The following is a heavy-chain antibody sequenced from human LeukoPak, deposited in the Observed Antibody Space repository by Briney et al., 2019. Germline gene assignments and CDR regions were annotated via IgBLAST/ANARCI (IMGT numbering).Heavy chain of an antibody. V-gene: IGHV4-39*07. J-gene: IGHJ4*02. CDR2: IFYSGST. D-gene: IGHD1-14*01. CDR3: ARVERKRFDY. CDR1: GGSISTSNYY. Sequence: PSETLSLTCTVSGGSISTSNYYWGWIRQPPGKGLEWIGNIFYSGSTYYSPSLKSRVTISVDTSKNQFSLKLSSVTAADTAVYYCARVERKRFDYWGQGTLVTVSS.